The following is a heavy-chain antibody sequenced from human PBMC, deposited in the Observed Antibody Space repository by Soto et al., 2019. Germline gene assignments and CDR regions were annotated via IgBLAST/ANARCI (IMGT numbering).Heavy chain of an antibody. CDR2: IKPDGSVK. D-gene: IGHD2-2*01. J-gene: IGHJ3*02. V-gene: IGHV3-7*01. CDR3: AREILVPAAFDAFDI. CDR1: GFSFENHW. Sequence: EVHLVESGGGLVQPGGSLRLSCAASGFSFENHWMSWVRQAPGKGLEWVANIKPDGSVKYYVDSAKGRFTVSRDNAKNTLYLQMNILRVEDTAVYYCAREILVPAAFDAFDIWGQGTMVTVSS.